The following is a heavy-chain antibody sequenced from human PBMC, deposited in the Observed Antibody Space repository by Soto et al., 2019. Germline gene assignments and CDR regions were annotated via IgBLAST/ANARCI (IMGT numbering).Heavy chain of an antibody. Sequence: PGGSLRLSCAASGFTFSSYGMHWVRQAPGKGLEWVAVISYDGSNKYYADSVKGRFTISRDNSKNTLYLQMNSLRAEDTAVYYCAKEYYDSSGYYSGNWFDPWGQGTLVTVSS. CDR3: AKEYYDSSGYYSGNWFDP. J-gene: IGHJ5*02. CDR2: ISYDGSNK. V-gene: IGHV3-30*18. CDR1: GFTFSSYG. D-gene: IGHD3-22*01.